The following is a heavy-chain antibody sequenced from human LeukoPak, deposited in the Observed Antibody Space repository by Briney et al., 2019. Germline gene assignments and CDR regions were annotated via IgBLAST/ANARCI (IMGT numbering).Heavy chain of an antibody. CDR2: ISYSGST. Sequence: SETLSLTCTVSGGSISSYYWSWIRQPPGKGPEWIGYISYSGSTNYNPSLKSRVTISVDTSKNQFSLKLNSVTAADTAVYYCARGGGWELPDYDYWGQGTLVTVSS. CDR1: GGSISSYY. J-gene: IGHJ4*02. V-gene: IGHV4-59*01. CDR3: ARGGGWELPDYDY. D-gene: IGHD1-26*01.